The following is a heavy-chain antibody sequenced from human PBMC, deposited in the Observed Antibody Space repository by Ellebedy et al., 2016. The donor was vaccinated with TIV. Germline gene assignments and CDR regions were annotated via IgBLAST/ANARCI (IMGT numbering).Heavy chain of an antibody. V-gene: IGHV3-48*01. Sequence: ETLSLTCAASGFTFSSSWMHWVRQAPGKGLEWVSYISSSGSTKYYADSVKGRFSISRDNAKNSLYLQMNSLRAEDTAVYYCSSSGRRAFDIWGQGTMVTVSS. CDR3: SSSGRRAFDI. CDR1: GFTFSSSW. CDR2: ISSSGSTK. J-gene: IGHJ3*02. D-gene: IGHD6-19*01.